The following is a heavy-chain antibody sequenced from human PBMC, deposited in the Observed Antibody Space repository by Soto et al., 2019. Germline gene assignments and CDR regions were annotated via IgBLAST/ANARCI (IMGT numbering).Heavy chain of an antibody. CDR3: ARDSLYQLLLSYNWFDP. Sequence: PGGSLRLSCAASGFTFSSYGMSWVRQAPGKGLEWVSVISDGGGSTFYADSVKGRFTISRDNAKNSLYLQMNSLRAEDTAVYYCARDSLYQLLLSYNWFDPWGQGTLVTVSS. D-gene: IGHD2-2*01. V-gene: IGHV3-23*01. CDR2: ISDGGGST. CDR1: GFTFSSYG. J-gene: IGHJ5*02.